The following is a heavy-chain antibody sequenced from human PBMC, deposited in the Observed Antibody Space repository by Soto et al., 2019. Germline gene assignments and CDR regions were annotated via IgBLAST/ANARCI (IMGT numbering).Heavy chain of an antibody. CDR2: ISGSGGST. Sequence: GSLRLSCAASGFTFSSYAMGWVRQAPGKGLEWVSSISGSGGSTYYADSVKGRFTISRDNSKNTLYLQMNSLRSEDTAVYYCERDHKGSSYYYGMDVWGQGTTVTVSS. J-gene: IGHJ6*02. D-gene: IGHD3-10*01. CDR3: ERDHKGSSYYYGMDV. CDR1: GFTFSSYA. V-gene: IGHV3-23*01.